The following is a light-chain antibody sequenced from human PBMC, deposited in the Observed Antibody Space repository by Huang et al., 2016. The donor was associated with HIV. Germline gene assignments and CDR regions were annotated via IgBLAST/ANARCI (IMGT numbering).Light chain of an antibody. CDR3: QQHHSWLT. V-gene: IGKV3-11*01. CDR1: QSISNH. Sequence: IVLTQSPATLSWYLGERVTLSCRASQSISNHLAWYQQRPGQAPRLLIYDASNRVDGVPARFSGSGSGTDFTLTISSLEPEDFALYYCQQHHSWLTFGGGTKLEVK. CDR2: DAS. J-gene: IGKJ4*01.